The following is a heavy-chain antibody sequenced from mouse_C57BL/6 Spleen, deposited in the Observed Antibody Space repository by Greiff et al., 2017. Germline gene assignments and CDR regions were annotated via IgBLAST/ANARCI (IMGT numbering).Heavy chain of an antibody. CDR2: IDPSDSET. J-gene: IGHJ3*01. V-gene: IGHV1-52*01. D-gene: IGHD2-4*01. CDR1: GYTFTSYW. CDR3: AREWDDYPFAY. Sequence: QVHVKQPGAELVRPGSSVKLSCKASGYTFTSYWMHWVKQRPIQGLEWIGNIDPSDSETHYNQKFKDKATLTVDKSSSTAYMQLSSLTSEDSAVYYCAREWDDYPFAYWGQGTLVTVSA.